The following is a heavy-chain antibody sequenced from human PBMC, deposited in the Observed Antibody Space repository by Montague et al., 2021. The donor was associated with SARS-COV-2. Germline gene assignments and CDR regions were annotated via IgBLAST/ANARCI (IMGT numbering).Heavy chain of an antibody. CDR2: IYPLGGT. J-gene: IGHJ5*02. Sequence: ETLSLTCAVSGDSIISINWWSWVRPTPHKGLEWIGEIYPLGGTTYNLSLESRITMSIDTSNNLFSLTLTTVTAADTAVYHCARLISMSRGPIRHYMWFDPWGPGTLVTVSS. V-gene: IGHV4-4*02. CDR1: GDSIISINW. D-gene: IGHD3-10*01. CDR3: ARLISMSRGPIRHYMWFDP.